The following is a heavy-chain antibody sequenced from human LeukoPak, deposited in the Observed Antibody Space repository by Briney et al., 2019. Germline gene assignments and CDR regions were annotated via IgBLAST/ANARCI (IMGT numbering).Heavy chain of an antibody. J-gene: IGHJ4*02. CDR3: ARDSGTGGVTFDY. CDR2: IYSGGTT. Sequence: GGSLRLSCAAPGLTVSSKYMSWVRQAPGKGLEWVSVIYSGGTTYYADSVKGRFTISRDNSKNTLYLQMNSLRAEDTAVYCCARDSGTGGVTFDYWGQGTLVTVSS. V-gene: IGHV3-66*01. CDR1: GLTVSSKY. D-gene: IGHD3-16*01.